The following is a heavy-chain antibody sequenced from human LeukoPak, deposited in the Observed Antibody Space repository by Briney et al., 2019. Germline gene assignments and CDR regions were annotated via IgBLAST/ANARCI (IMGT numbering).Heavy chain of an antibody. CDR2: INHSGSA. CDR1: GGSISSSSYY. J-gene: IGHJ1*01. D-gene: IGHD6-13*01. Sequence: PSETLSLTCTVSGGSISSSSYYWSWIRQPPGKGLEWIGEINHSGSANYNPSLKSRVTISVDTSKNQFSLKLSSVTAADTAVYYCARRVTAAAGYFQHWGQGTLVTVSS. V-gene: IGHV4-39*07. CDR3: ARRVTAAAGYFQH.